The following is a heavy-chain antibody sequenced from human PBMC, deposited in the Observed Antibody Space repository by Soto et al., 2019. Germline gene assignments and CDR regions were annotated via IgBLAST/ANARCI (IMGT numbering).Heavy chain of an antibody. CDR2: INPNSGGT. J-gene: IGHJ3*02. CDR1: GYTFTGYY. V-gene: IGHV1-2*04. D-gene: IGHD2-15*01. CDR3: AREIGPVGYCSGGSCYSTSPPHAFDI. Sequence: GASVKVSCKASGYTFTGYYMHWVRQAPGQGLEWMGWINPNSGGTNYAQKFQGWVTMTRDTSISTAYMELSRLRSDDTAVYYCAREIGPVGYCSGGSCYSTSPPHAFDIWGQGTMVTVSS.